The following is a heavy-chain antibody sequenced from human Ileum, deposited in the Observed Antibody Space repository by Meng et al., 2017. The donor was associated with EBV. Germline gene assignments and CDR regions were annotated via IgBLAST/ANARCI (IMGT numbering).Heavy chain of an antibody. D-gene: IGHD4-17*01. V-gene: IGHV4-39*01. Sequence: QLQLQESGPGLVKPSETLSLPCTVSGGSISSGTYYWGWIRQPPGKGLEWIGSIYYSGITYHKPSLRSRVTMSVDTSKNQVSLNLGSVTAADTAVYYCARHGPLNAYGDYLFDYWGQGTLVTVSS. J-gene: IGHJ4*02. CDR1: GGSISSGTYY. CDR2: IYYSGIT. CDR3: ARHGPLNAYGDYLFDY.